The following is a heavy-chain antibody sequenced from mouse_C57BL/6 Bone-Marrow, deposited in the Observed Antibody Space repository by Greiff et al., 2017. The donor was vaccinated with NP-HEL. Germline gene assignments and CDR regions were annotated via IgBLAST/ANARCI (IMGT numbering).Heavy chain of an antibody. J-gene: IGHJ1*03. V-gene: IGHV5-9-1*02. CDR2: ISSGGDYI. CDR1: GFTFSSYA. D-gene: IGHD1-1*01. Sequence: EVNLVESGEGLVKPGGSLKLSCAASGFTFSSYAMSWVRQTPEKRLEWVAYISSGGDYIYYADTVKGRVTISRDKARNTLYLQMSSLKSEDTAMYYCTRGDYGPLHCYFDVWGTGTTVTVSS. CDR3: TRGDYGPLHCYFDV.